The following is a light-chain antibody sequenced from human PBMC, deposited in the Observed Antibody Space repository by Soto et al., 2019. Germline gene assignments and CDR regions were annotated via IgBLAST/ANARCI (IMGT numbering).Light chain of an antibody. V-gene: IGKV1-5*03. CDR1: QSISTW. J-gene: IGKJ5*01. Sequence: DIKMNQSPSTLSASVGDSVTITCRASQSISTWLAWYQHKPGKATKLLIYQAPSLESWVPSRFSGSGSGTAFTLTISSLQPDDFATYYCQQYNRYPTFGQGTRLEIK. CDR2: QAP. CDR3: QQYNRYPT.